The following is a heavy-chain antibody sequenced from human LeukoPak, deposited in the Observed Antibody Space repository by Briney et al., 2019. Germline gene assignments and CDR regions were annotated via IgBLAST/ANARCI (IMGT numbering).Heavy chain of an antibody. CDR1: GFTLIGYA. D-gene: IGHD2-8*02. J-gene: IGHJ4*02. Sequence: GGSLRLSCAAPGFTLIGYARKSVRQVPEKGLEWVSAISGSSGNANYADSVKGRFTVSRDNSKNTLYLQMISLRAEDTALYYCAKPVSKDDLTGSLGHYFDYWGQGILVIVSS. CDR3: AKPVSKDDLTGSLGHYFDY. V-gene: IGHV3-23*01. CDR2: ISGSSGNA.